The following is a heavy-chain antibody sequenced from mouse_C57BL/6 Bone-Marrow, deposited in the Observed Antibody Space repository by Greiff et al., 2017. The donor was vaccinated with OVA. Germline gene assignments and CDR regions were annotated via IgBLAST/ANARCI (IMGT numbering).Heavy chain of an antibody. CDR2: IYPRSGNT. D-gene: IGHD1-1*01. J-gene: IGHJ3*01. CDR1: GYTFTSYG. V-gene: IGHV1-81*01. CDR3: AIDYYASPFAY. Sequence: QVQLQQSGAELARPGASVKLSCKASGYTFTSYGISWVKQRTGQGLEWIGEIYPRSGNTYYNEKFKGKATLTADKYSSTAYMELRSLTSEDSAVYFCAIDYYASPFAYWGQGTLVTVSA.